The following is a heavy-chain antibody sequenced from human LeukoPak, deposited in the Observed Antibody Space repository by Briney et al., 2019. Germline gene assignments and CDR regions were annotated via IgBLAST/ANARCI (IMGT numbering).Heavy chain of an antibody. V-gene: IGHV4-59*08. D-gene: IGHD3-10*01. CDR2: IYYSGST. CDR3: ARNGYYGRCVDC. J-gene: IGHJ4*02. CDR1: GGSISSYY. Sequence: SETLSLTCTVSGGSISSYYWSWIRQPPGKGLEWIGYIYYSGSTYYNPSLKSRVTISVDTSKNQFSLKLSSVTAADTAVYYCARNGYYGRCVDCWGQGTLVTVSS.